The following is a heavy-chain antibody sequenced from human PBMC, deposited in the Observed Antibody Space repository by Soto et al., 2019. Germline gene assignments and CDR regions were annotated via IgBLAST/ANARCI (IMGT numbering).Heavy chain of an antibody. CDR3: ARGRGSTGTTYYFDY. CDR2: IYTSGTT. V-gene: IGHV4-4*07. CDR1: GGSISSYY. D-gene: IGHD1-1*01. Sequence: SETLSLTCSVSGGSISSYYWTWIRQPAGKGLEWIGRIYTSGTTNYNPSLESRVTMSVGTSKNQFSLRLSSVTAADTAVYYCARGRGSTGTTYYFDYWGQGTLVTVSS. J-gene: IGHJ4*02.